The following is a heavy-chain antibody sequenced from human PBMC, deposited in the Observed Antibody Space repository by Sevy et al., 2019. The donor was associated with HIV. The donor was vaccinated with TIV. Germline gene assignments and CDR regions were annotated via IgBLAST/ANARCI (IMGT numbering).Heavy chain of an antibody. CDR2: ISYDGSNK. Sequence: GGSLRLSCAASGFTFSSYAMHWVRQAPGKGLEWVAVISYDGSNKYYADSVKGRFTSSRDNSKNTRYLEMNSLRAEDTAVYYDARVGGGFTYYYDSSGYSQPYFDYWGQGTLVTVSS. V-gene: IGHV3-30*04. CDR1: GFTFSSYA. CDR3: ARVGGGFTYYYDSSGYSQPYFDY. D-gene: IGHD3-22*01. J-gene: IGHJ4*02.